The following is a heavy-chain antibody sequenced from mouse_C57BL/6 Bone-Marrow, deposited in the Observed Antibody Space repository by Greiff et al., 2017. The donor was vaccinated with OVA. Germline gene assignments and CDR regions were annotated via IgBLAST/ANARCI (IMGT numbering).Heavy chain of an antibody. J-gene: IGHJ4*01. D-gene: IGHD2-2*01. CDR2: ISYSGST. CDR3: ASSQWLPGGYAMDY. CDR1: GYSITSGYD. V-gene: IGHV3-1*01. Sequence: EVQGVESGPGMVKPSQSLSLTCTVTGYSITSGYDWHWIRHFPGNKLEWMGYISYSGSTNYNPSLKSRISITHDTSKNHFFLKLNSVTTEDTATYYCASSQWLPGGYAMDYWGQGTSVTVSS.